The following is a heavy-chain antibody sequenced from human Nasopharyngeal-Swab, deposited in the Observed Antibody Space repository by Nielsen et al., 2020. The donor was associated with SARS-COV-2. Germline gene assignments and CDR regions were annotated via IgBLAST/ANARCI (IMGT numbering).Heavy chain of an antibody. CDR3: ARIGVVVAATYFDY. CDR2: ISAYNGNT. V-gene: IGHV1-18*01. D-gene: IGHD2-15*01. J-gene: IGHJ4*02. Sequence: WVRQAPGQGLEWMGWISAYNGNTNYAQKLQGRVTMTTDTSTSTAYMELRSLRSDDTAVYYCARIGVVVAATYFDYWGQGTLVTVS.